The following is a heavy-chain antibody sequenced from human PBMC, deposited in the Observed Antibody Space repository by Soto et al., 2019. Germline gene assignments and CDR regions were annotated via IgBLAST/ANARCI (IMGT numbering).Heavy chain of an antibody. Sequence: PGGSLRLSCAASGFNFSSYSMNWVRQAPGKGLEWVSSISRSSSNIYYVDSVKGRFTISRDNAKNSLYLQMNSLRAEDTAVYYCARDLKVAAAGTGYYYYGMDVWGQGTTVTV. V-gene: IGHV3-21*01. D-gene: IGHD6-13*01. CDR2: ISRSSSNI. J-gene: IGHJ6*02. CDR3: ARDLKVAAAGTGYYYYGMDV. CDR1: GFNFSSYS.